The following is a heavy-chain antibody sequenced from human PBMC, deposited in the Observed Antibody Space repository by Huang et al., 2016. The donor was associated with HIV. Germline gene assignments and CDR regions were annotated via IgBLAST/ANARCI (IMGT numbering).Heavy chain of an antibody. V-gene: IGHV1-2*02. D-gene: IGHD2-15*01. CDR1: GYTFTDYF. Sequence: SGAEVKVSCRTSGYTFTDYFVHWVRQAPGQGLQWMGSINPLCGVTNYAQKFQGRVTMNRDTSIRTVYMELNRLRADDTALYYCARTPYSGSHPDYWGQGTLVTVSS. CDR2: INPLCGVT. J-gene: IGHJ4*02. CDR3: ARTPYSGSHPDY.